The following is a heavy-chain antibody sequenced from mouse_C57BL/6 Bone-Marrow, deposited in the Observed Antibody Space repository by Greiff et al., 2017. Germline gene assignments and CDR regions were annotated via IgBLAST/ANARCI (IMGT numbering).Heavy chain of an antibody. CDR2: IYPGNSDT. V-gene: IGHV1-5*01. CDR1: GYTFTSYW. Sequence: EVQLQESGTVLARPGASVKMSCKTSGYTFTSYWMHWVKQRPGQGLEWIGAIYPGNSDTSYNQKFKGKAKLTAVKSASTAYMELSSLTNEDSAVYSWTRRGNYYGSPSWFAYWGQGTLVTVSA. J-gene: IGHJ3*01. CDR3: TRRGNYYGSPSWFAY. D-gene: IGHD1-1*01.